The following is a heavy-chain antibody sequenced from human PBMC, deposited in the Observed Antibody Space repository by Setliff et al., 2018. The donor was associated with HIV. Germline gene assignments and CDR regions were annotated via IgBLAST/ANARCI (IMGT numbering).Heavy chain of an antibody. J-gene: IGHJ4*02. Sequence: GGSLRLSCAASGFIFSSYAMHWVRQAPGKGLEWVAVMSYDGNNKYYADSVKGRFTISRDNSKNTLYLQMNSLRAEDTAVYYCASVLRYYGSGSYPFGYWGQGTLVTVSS. CDR1: GFIFSSYA. CDR2: MSYDGNNK. D-gene: IGHD3-10*01. V-gene: IGHV3-30*07. CDR3: ASVLRYYGSGSYPFGY.